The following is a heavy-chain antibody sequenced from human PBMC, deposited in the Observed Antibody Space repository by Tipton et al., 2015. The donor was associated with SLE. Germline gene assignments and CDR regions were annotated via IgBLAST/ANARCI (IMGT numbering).Heavy chain of an antibody. CDR3: ASHSPYNFWSGYFDY. D-gene: IGHD3-3*01. J-gene: IGHJ4*02. Sequence: SGVTFSNYWMSWVRQAPGKGLEWVANIKEDGSETYYVDSVKGRFTISRDNAKSSLYLQVNSLRAEDTAVYYCASHSPYNFWSGYFDYWGQGTLVTVSS. V-gene: IGHV3-7*01. CDR2: IKEDGSET. CDR1: GVTFSNYW.